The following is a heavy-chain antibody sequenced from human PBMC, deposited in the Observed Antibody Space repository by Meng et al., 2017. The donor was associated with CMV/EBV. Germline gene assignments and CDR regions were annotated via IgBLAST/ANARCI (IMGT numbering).Heavy chain of an antibody. CDR3: AKERGRDYGGEDFQH. CDR2: ISGSGGST. J-gene: IGHJ1*01. V-gene: IGHV3-23*01. D-gene: IGHD4-17*01. CDR1: GFTFSSYA. Sequence: GGSLRPSCAASGFTFSSYAMSWVRQAPGKGLEWVSAISGSGGSTYYADSVKGRFTISRDNSKNTLYLQMNSLRAEDTAVYYCAKERGRDYGGEDFQHWGQGTLVTVSS.